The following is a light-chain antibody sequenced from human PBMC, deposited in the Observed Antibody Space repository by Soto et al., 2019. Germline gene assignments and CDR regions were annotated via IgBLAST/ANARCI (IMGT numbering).Light chain of an antibody. V-gene: IGLV2-14*01. J-gene: IGLJ1*01. CDR1: SSDVGAYNY. Sequence: SALTQPASVSGSPGQSIALSCTGNSSDVGAYNYVSWYQQYPGKAPKVMIFDVSNRPSGVSNRFSGSKSDNTASLTISGLQAEDEADYYCNSFTTSGTYVFGTGTKVTVL. CDR2: DVS. CDR3: NSFTTSGTYV.